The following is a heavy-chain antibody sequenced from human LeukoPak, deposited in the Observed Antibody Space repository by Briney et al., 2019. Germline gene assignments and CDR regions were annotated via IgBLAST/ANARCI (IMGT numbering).Heavy chain of an antibody. V-gene: IGHV4-59*08. CDR2: IHYSGST. CDR1: GGSISSYY. D-gene: IGHD2-2*01. CDR3: ARLDCSSTSCHRYYYYYYYMDV. Sequence: SETLSLTCILSGGSISSYYSSWIRHPPGKGRGWVGYIHYSGSTNYNPSLKSRVTISVDTSKNQFSLKLSSVTAADTAVYYCARLDCSSTSCHRYYYYYYYMDVWGKGTTVTVSS. J-gene: IGHJ6*03.